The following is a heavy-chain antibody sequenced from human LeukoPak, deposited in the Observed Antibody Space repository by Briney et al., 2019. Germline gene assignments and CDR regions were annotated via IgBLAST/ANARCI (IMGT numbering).Heavy chain of an antibody. V-gene: IGHV3-66*01. J-gene: IGHJ4*02. CDR2: IYSGGST. CDR3: ARAWWGEGHFDY. Sequence: QPGGSLRLSCAASGFTVGSNYMSWVRQAPGKGLEWVSVIYSGGSTYYADSVKGRFTISRDNAKNSLYLQMNSLRAEDTAVYYCARAWWGEGHFDYWGQGTLVAVSS. CDR1: GFTVGSNY. D-gene: IGHD2-8*02.